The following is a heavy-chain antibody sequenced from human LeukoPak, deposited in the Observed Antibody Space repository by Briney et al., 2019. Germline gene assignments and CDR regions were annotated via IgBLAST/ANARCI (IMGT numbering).Heavy chain of an antibody. V-gene: IGHV1-2*02. CDR2: INPNIGDT. D-gene: IGHD3-10*01. J-gene: IGHJ4*02. CDR1: RYTFIDHY. CDR3: ATLWFGELGYFDY. Sequence: GASVKVSCKASRYTFIDHYIHWVRQAPGQGLESMGWINPNIGDTNYAQKFQGRVTITADKSTSTAYMELSSLRSEDTAVYYCATLWFGELGYFDYWGQGTLVTVSS.